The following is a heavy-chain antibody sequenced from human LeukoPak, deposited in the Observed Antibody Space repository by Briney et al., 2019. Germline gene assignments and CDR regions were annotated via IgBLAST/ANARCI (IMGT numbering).Heavy chain of an antibody. CDR3: AKDLNWNDDDDY. CDR1: GFTFDDYD. Sequence: PGGSLRLSCAASGFTFDDYDISWVRQAPGKGLEWVAFIRYDGSNEYYADSVKGRFTISRDNSKNTLYLQMNSLRAEDTALYYCAKDLNWNDDDDYWGQGTLVTVSS. J-gene: IGHJ4*02. CDR2: IRYDGSNE. V-gene: IGHV3-30*02. D-gene: IGHD1-1*01.